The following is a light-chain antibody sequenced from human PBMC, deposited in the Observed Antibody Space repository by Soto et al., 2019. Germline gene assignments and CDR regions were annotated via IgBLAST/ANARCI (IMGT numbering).Light chain of an antibody. CDR2: KAS. J-gene: IGKJ1*01. CDR1: QSISTW. V-gene: IGKV1-5*03. Sequence: DIQMTQSPSTLSASIGDRVTITCRASQSISTWLAWYQQKPGKAPKLLIFKASSLQSGVPSRFSGTGSGTEFILTINSLQPDDFATYYCQQYNTYSWTFGQGTKVDIK. CDR3: QQYNTYSWT.